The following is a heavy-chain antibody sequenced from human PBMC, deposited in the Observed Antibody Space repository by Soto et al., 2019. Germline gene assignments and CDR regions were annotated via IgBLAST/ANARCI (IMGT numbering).Heavy chain of an antibody. CDR3: GKVLLGATGPTDSDS. CDR2: IDYNGVT. Sequence: PSETLSLTCTVSGGSIYRSGYYWGWIRQPPGRGLEWIGNIDYNGVTYSNPSLKRRVTISRDTSKNQFSLKLTSVTAADTGLYYCGKVLLGATGPTDSDSWGPGTL. CDR1: GGSIYRSGYY. V-gene: IGHV4-39*01. J-gene: IGHJ4*02. D-gene: IGHD2-15*01.